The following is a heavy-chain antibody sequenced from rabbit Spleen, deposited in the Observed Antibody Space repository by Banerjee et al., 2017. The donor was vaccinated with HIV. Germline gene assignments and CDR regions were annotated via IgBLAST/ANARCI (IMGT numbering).Heavy chain of an antibody. CDR1: GFSFEDGYV. J-gene: IGHJ4*01. CDR3: ATYVDYDGDFNL. CDR2: IYAAITGKA. D-gene: IGHD2-1*01. Sequence: EQLEESGGGLVQPEGSLTLTCTASGFSFEDGYVMCWVRQAPGKGLEWIGNIYAAITGKAVYANWAKGRSTFSKSSSTTVTLQMTSLTAADTATYFCATYVDYDGDFNLWGQGTLVTVS. V-gene: IGHV1S45*01.